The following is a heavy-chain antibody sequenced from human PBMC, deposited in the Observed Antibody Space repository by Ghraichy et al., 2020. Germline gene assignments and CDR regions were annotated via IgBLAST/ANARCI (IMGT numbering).Heavy chain of an antibody. V-gene: IGHV3-23*01. Sequence: GSLRLSCAASGFTFSSYAMSWVRQAPGKGLEWVSAISGSGGSTYYADSVKGRFTISRDNSKNTLFLQMNSLRAEDTAVYYFAQPESGSYCVPDAFDIWGQGTMVTVSS. CDR1: GFTFSSYA. J-gene: IGHJ3*02. CDR3: AQPESGSYCVPDAFDI. D-gene: IGHD1-26*01. CDR2: ISGSGGST.